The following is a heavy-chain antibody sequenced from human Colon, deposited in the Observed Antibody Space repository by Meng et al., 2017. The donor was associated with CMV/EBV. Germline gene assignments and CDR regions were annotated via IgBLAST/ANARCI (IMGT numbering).Heavy chain of an antibody. V-gene: IGHV4-39*07. CDR2: ISNSGDT. J-gene: IGHJ5*02. D-gene: IGHD3-16*01. CDR3: ATFGGGWDLP. Sequence: QLTLKDPRRGLWKPQGTLSFLGGVSRGPIGVTTYSGGWVRQPPGKGLDGIGSISNSGDTNYNPSLKSRFTMSIDTSKNQFSLSLTSVPAADTAVYYCATFGGGWDLPWGQGTLVTVSS. CDR1: RGPIGVTTYS.